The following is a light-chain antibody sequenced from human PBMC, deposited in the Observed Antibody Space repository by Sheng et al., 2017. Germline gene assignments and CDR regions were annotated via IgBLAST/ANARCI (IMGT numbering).Light chain of an antibody. CDR3: QQYGSWT. CDR2: GAS. V-gene: IGKV3-15*01. J-gene: IGKJ1*01. Sequence: ETVMTQSPATLSVSPGERATLSCRASQSVSSNLAWYQQKPGQAPRLLIYGASTRATGIPARFSGSGSGTEFTLTISSLQSEDFAVYYCQQYGSWTFGQGTKVEIK. CDR1: QSVSSN.